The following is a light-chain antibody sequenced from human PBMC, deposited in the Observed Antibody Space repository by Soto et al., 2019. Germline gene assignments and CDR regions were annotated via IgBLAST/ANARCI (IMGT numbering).Light chain of an antibody. Sequence: QAVVTQPPSVSGAPGQRVTISCTGSSSNIGAGYDVHWYQQLPGTAPKLLIFGNDNRPSGVPDRFSGSKSGTSASLAITGLQADDEADYYCQSYDTSLSAWVFGGGTKLTVL. V-gene: IGLV1-40*01. CDR3: QSYDTSLSAWV. CDR1: SSNIGAGYD. CDR2: GND. J-gene: IGLJ3*02.